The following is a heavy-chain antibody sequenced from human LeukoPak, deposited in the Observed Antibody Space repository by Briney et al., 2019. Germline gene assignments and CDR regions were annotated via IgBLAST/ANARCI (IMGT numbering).Heavy chain of an antibody. CDR2: INTKTDGGTK. V-gene: IGHV3-15*01. D-gene: IGHD3-3*01. J-gene: IGHJ4*02. CDR3: TTDRGVNIRAYDFFWSHPELGY. Sequence: GGSLRLSCAASGFTFSNAWMSWVRQAPGQGLEWVGRINTKTDGGTKEYAAPGKGRITISRDDSKTQLDLQMHSPKTEDTAVYYLTTDRGVNIRAYDFFWSHPELGYCGQGTLVTVSS. CDR1: GFTFSNAW.